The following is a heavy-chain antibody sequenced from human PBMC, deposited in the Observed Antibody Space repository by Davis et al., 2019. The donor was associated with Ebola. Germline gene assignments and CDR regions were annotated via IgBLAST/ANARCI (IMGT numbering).Heavy chain of an antibody. CDR3: SRQAYCGGDCPSDAFDI. CDR2: IYPADSDT. D-gene: IGHD2-21*01. Sequence: PGGSLRLSCMVSGYTFTNYWIGWVRQTPGKGLEWMGIIYPADSDTRYSPSFQGQVTISADKSISTAYLQWSSLKASDTAMYYCSRQAYCGGDCPSDAFDIWGQGTMVTVSS. J-gene: IGHJ3*02. CDR1: GYTFTNYW. V-gene: IGHV5-51*01.